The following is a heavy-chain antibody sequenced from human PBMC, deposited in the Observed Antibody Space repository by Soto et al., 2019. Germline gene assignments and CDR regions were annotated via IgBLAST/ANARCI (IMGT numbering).Heavy chain of an antibody. J-gene: IGHJ4*02. Sequence: QVQLMQSGAEVRKPGASVRLSCETSGYNFNQYYIHWVRQAPGQGLEWMEIINLRGGTTEYAHKFRGRVTGTGDTSTSTAYMELRSLRSEDTAIYFCARGPDDSDVPRWDYWGQGTLVTVSS. V-gene: IGHV1-46*02. CDR1: GYNFNQYY. CDR3: ARGPDDSDVPRWDY. CDR2: INLRGGTT. D-gene: IGHD4-17*01.